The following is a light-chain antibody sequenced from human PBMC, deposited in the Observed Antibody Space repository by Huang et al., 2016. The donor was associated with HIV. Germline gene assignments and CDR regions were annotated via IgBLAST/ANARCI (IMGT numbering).Light chain of an antibody. Sequence: AIQMTQSPSSLSASVGDRVTITCRASQAIRNDLGWYQQKPGTAPKLLIYAASELHSGVPLRFSGSGSGTYFTLTISSLQPEDFATYYCLQDYNYPRTFGQGTKVKV. J-gene: IGKJ1*01. V-gene: IGKV1-6*01. CDR3: LQDYNYPRT. CDR1: QAIRND. CDR2: AAS.